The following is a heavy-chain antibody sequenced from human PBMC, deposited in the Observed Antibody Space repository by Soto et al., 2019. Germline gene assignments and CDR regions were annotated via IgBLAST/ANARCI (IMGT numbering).Heavy chain of an antibody. Sequence: QVQLVQSGAEVKKPGSSVKVSCKASGGTFSSYAISWVRQAPGQGLEWMGGHIPIFGTANYAQKCQGRVTITADESTSTAYMELSSLRSEDTAVYYCASPGNGEVVVILEYWGQGTLVTVSS. CDR1: GGTFSSYA. CDR3: ASPGNGEVVVILEY. D-gene: IGHD3-22*01. J-gene: IGHJ4*02. CDR2: HIPIFGTA. V-gene: IGHV1-69*01.